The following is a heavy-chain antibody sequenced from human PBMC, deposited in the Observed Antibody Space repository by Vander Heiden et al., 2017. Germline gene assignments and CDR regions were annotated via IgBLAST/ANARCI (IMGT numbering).Heavy chain of an antibody. CDR1: GFRFPSFA. Sequence: EVQVLESGGGLVQPGGSLRLSCALSGFRFPSFAVSWVRQAPGKGLEWVSGIHPNGVTYYEASVRGRFTISRDNSKYTIDLQMNSLRADDTGVYYCARYCVDRSCPGLFYAMDVWGQGTTVTVSS. CDR3: ARYCVDRSCPGLFYAMDV. CDR2: IHPNGVT. V-gene: IGHV3-23*01. D-gene: IGHD2-2*01. J-gene: IGHJ6*02.